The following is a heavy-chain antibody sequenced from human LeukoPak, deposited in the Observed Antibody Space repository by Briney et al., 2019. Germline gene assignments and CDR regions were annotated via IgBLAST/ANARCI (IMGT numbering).Heavy chain of an antibody. Sequence: PGGSLRLSCEASGFTFSGYAMSCIRQAPGKGLEWVSSINAFGARTYYADSVKGRFTISRDNYKNTLYLQMNSLRAEDTALYYCAKVALGYCSGSSCYYFDYGGQGTLVTVSS. D-gene: IGHD2-15*01. CDR2: INAFGART. CDR3: AKVALGYCSGSSCYYFDY. V-gene: IGHV3-23*01. J-gene: IGHJ4*02. CDR1: GFTFSGYA.